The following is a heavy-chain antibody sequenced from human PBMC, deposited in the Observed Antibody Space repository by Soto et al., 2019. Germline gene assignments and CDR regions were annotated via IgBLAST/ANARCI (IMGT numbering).Heavy chain of an antibody. CDR3: AREGYYDSSGNDAFDI. Sequence: HPGGSLRLSCAASGVPFSNYWIHWVRQAPGKGLVWVSRINPDGSYTSYADSVKGRFTISRDNSKNTLYLQMNSLRAEDTAVYYCAREGYYDSSGNDAFDIWGQGTMVTVSS. D-gene: IGHD3-22*01. J-gene: IGHJ3*02. CDR2: INPDGSYT. CDR1: GVPFSNYW. V-gene: IGHV3-74*01.